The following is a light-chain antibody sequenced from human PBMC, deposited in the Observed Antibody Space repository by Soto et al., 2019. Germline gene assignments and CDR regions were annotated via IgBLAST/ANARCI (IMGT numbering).Light chain of an antibody. CDR1: QSVSSN. CDR3: QQYNNSPPWT. V-gene: IGKV3-15*01. Sequence: DIVMTQSPATLSVSPGERATLSCRASQSVSSNLAWYQQKPAQAPRLLIYGASTRATGIPARFSGSGSGTEFTLTISSLLSEDFAGYYCQQYNNSPPWTFGQGTKVEIK. J-gene: IGKJ1*01. CDR2: GAS.